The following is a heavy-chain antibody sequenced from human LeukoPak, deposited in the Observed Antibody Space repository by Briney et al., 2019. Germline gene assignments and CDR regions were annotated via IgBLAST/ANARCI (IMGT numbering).Heavy chain of an antibody. CDR3: ARDRYCYDSSGYFDY. CDR1: GFTFSSYA. J-gene: IGHJ4*02. D-gene: IGHD3-22*01. CDR2: ISYDGSNK. V-gene: IGHV3-30*01. Sequence: GGSLRLSCAASGFTFSSYAMHWVRQAPGKGLEWVAVISYDGSNKYYADSVKGRFTISRDNSKNTLYLQMNSLRAEDTAVYYCARDRYCYDSSGYFDYWGQGTLVTVSS.